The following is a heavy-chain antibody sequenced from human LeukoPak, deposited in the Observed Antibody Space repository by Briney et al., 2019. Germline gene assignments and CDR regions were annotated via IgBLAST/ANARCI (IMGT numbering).Heavy chain of an antibody. J-gene: IGHJ4*02. CDR1: GGSISSGDYY. CDR3: ARHTIFGVVTLYYFDY. V-gene: IGHV4-30-4*08. D-gene: IGHD3-3*01. Sequence: SQTLSLTCTVSGGSISSGDYYWSWIRQPPGKGLELIGYIYYSGSTYYNPSLKSRVTISVDTSKNQFSLKLSSVTAADTAVYYCARHTIFGVVTLYYFDYWGQGTLVTVSS. CDR2: IYYSGST.